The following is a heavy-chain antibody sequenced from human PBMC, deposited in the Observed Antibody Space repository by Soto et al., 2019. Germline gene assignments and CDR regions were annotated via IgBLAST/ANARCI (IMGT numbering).Heavy chain of an antibody. D-gene: IGHD3-3*01. Sequence: PSETLSLTCAVSSGSISSSNWWSWVRQPPGKGLEWIGEIYHSGSTNYNPSLKSRVTISVDKSKNQFSLKLSSVTAADTAVYYCARAKAGLYYDFWSGYYLRNCGQVSLVTVSA. CDR1: SGSISSSNW. CDR3: ARAKAGLYYDFWSGYYLRN. CDR2: IYHSGST. J-gene: IGHJ4*02. V-gene: IGHV4-4*02.